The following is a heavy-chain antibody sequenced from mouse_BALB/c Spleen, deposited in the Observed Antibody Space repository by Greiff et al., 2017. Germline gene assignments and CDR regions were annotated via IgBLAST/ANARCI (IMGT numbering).Heavy chain of an antibody. D-gene: IGHD2-14*01. J-gene: IGHJ4*01. V-gene: IGHV1-18*01. CDR3: ARVRKRGYYYAMDY. CDR2: INPNNGGT. CDR1: GYTFTDYN. Sequence: EVQLVESGPELVKPGASVKIPCKASGYTFTDYNMDWVKQSHGKSLEWIGDINPNNGGTIYNQKFKGKATLTVDKSSSTAYMELRSLTSEDTAVYYCARVRKRGYYYAMDYWGQGTSVTVSS.